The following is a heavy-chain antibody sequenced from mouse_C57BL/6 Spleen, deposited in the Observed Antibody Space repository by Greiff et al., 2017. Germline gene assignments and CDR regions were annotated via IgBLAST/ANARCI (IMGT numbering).Heavy chain of an antibody. CDR3: ARNRGTARTTLYAMDY. CDR1: GFSLTSYS. CDR2: IWTGGGT. D-gene: IGHD3-1*01. J-gene: IGHJ4*01. Sequence: VHLVESGPGLVAPSQSLSITCTVSGFSLTSYSISWVRQPPGKGLEWLGVIWTGGGTTYNSALKSRLSISKDNSKSQVFLKMNSLQTDDTARYYCARNRGTARTTLYAMDYWGQGTSVTVSS. V-gene: IGHV2-9-1*01.